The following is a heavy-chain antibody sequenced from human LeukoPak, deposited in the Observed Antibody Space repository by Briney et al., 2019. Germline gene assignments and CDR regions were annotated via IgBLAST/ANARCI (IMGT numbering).Heavy chain of an antibody. CDR1: GGSISSSSYY. J-gene: IGHJ4*02. Sequence: SETLSLTCTVSGGSISSSSYYWGWIRQPPGKGLEWIGSIYYSGSTYYNPSLKSRVTISVDTSKNQFSLKLSSVTAADTAVYYCAGSDSSGYRPHSFDYWGRGTLVTVPS. CDR2: IYYSGST. V-gene: IGHV4-39*01. CDR3: AGSDSSGYRPHSFDY. D-gene: IGHD3-22*01.